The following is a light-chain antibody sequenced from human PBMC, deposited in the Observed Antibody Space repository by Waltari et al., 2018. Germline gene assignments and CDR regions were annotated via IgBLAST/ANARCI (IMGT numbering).Light chain of an antibody. V-gene: IGKV1-16*02. J-gene: IGKJ4*01. Sequence: DIQMTQSPSSLSASVGDRITITCRASQGINNYLAWFQQKPGEAPKSLIYDASSLQSGVSSNFSGSGSGTDFTLTISSLQPEDIATYYCQQYNNYPPTFGGGTKVEIK. CDR1: QGINNY. CDR3: QQYNNYPPT. CDR2: DAS.